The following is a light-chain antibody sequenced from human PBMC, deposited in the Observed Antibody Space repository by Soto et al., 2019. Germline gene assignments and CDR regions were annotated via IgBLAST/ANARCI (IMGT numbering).Light chain of an antibody. V-gene: IGLV1-51*02. J-gene: IGLJ1*01. Sequence: QSVLTQPPSVSAAPGQKVTISCSGSSSDIGRNYVSWYKHLPRTAPKLLIYDNYKRPSGIPDRFSGSKSGTSATLGITGLQTGDEADYYCGTWDSSLTTFVFGTGTKLTVL. CDR1: SSDIGRNY. CDR2: DNY. CDR3: GTWDSSLTTFV.